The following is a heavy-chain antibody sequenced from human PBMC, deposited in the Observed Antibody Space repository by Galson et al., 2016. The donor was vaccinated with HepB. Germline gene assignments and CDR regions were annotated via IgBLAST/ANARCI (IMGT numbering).Heavy chain of an antibody. CDR3: ARDPPFVLGWYFDS. CDR1: GFAVSDNY. J-gene: IGHJ4*02. V-gene: IGHV3-53*01. D-gene: IGHD2-15*01. CDR2: IYPTGTT. Sequence: LRLSCAASGFAVSDNYMNWVRQAPGKGLEWVSIIYPTGTTDYADSVQGRFTISRDNSKNTLHLQMNNLRAEDTAVYYCARDPPFVLGWYFDSWGQGTLVTISS.